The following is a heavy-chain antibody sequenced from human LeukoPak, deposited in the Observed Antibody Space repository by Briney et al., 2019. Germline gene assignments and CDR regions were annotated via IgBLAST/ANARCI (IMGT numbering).Heavy chain of an antibody. Sequence: SETLSLTCTVSGGSVSRGSYWSWIRQPPGKGLEWIGYIYYSGSTNYNPSLQSRVTISVDTSKSQFSLKLSSATAADTAVYYCARATYDSSVHFDYWGQGTLVTVSS. V-gene: IGHV4-61*01. CDR3: ARATYDSSVHFDY. CDR2: IYYSGST. J-gene: IGHJ4*02. D-gene: IGHD3-22*01. CDR1: GGSVSRGSY.